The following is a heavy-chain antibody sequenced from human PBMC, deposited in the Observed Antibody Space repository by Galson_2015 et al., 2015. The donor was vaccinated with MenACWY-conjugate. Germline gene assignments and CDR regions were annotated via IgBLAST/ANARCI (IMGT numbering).Heavy chain of an antibody. CDR3: ARGTVTTSFDY. CDR1: GFIFSSYS. J-gene: IGHJ4*02. V-gene: IGHV3-21*01. CDR2: ISSSSGYI. D-gene: IGHD4-11*01. Sequence: SLRLSCAASGFIFSSYSMNWVRQAPGKGLEWVSSISSSSGYIYYGDSLKGRFTISRDNAKNSLYLQMSSLRAEDTAVYYGARGTVTTSFDYWGQGTPVTVSS.